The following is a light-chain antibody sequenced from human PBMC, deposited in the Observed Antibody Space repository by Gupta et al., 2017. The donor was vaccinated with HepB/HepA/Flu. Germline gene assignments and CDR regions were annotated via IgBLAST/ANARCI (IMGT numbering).Light chain of an antibody. V-gene: IGKV2-30*02. Sequence: DVVVTQSPLSLPVTLGQPASISCTSSQSLVHNDGHTYLNWFNQRPGQAPRRLIYLVSNRYAGVTDRFSGSGLGNDLALESSSGEEEDVGGYYCRQHRYWPPYSFGQGTKLEI. CDR1: QSLVHNDGHTY. J-gene: IGKJ2*03. CDR3: RQHRYWPPYS. CDR2: LVS.